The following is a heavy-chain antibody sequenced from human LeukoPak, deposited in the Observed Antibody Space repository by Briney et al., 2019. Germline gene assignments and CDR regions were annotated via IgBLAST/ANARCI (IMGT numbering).Heavy chain of an antibody. V-gene: IGHV3-23*01. CDR1: GFTFSTYA. Sequence: GGSLRLSCAASGFTFSTYAMNWVRQAPGKGLEWVSTISGSGGSTYYADSVKGRFTISRDNSKNTLYLQMNSLRAEDTAVYYCAKDQLALGRGFDYWGQGTLVTVSS. CDR3: AKDQLALGRGFDY. CDR2: ISGSGGST. J-gene: IGHJ4*02. D-gene: IGHD3-10*01.